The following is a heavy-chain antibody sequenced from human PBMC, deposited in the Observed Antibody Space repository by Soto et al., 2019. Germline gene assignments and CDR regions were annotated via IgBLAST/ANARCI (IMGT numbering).Heavy chain of an antibody. J-gene: IGHJ3*02. D-gene: IGHD2-15*01. CDR2: IWYDGSNK. CDR1: GFTFSSYG. V-gene: IGHV3-33*01. CDR3: AREDIVLEGAFDI. Sequence: QVQLVESGGGVVQPGRSLRLSCAASGFTFSSYGMHWVRQAPGKGLEGVAVIWYDGSNKYYADSVKGRFTISRDNSKNTLYLQMNSLRAEDTAVYYCAREDIVLEGAFDIWGQGTMVTVSS.